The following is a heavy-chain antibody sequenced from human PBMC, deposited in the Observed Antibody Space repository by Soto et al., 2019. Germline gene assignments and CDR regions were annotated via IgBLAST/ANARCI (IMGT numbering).Heavy chain of an antibody. CDR3: AKAMLSSGYDLYYFDF. CDR1: GFTFSSDA. D-gene: IGHD5-12*01. J-gene: IGHJ4*02. V-gene: IGHV3-23*01. CDR2: ISGSGGST. Sequence: PGGSLRLSCAASGFTFSSDAMSWVRQAPGKGLEWVSAISGSGGSTYYADSVKGRFTISRDNSKNTLYLQMNSLRAEDTAVYYCAKAMLSSGYDLYYFDFWGQGTLVTVSS.